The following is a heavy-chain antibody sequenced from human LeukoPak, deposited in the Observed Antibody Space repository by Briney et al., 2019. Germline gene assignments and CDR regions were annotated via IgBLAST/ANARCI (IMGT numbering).Heavy chain of an antibody. D-gene: IGHD6-19*01. Sequence: PGRSLRLSCAASGFTLRNNGMHWVRQAPGKGLEWVAMMSHDGSSEHYAGCVRGRSTISRDNSKKTLYLQLNSLREEHTAGYYCAKDWVSSGWYNWFDPWGQGTLVTVSS. J-gene: IGHJ5*02. V-gene: IGHV3-30*18. CDR3: AKDWVSSGWYNWFDP. CDR1: GFTLRNNG. CDR2: MSHDGSSE.